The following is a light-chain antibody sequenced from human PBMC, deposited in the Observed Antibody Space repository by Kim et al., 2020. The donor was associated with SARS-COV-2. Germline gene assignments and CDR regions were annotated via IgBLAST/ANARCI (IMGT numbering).Light chain of an antibody. V-gene: IGKV1-39*01. CDR2: AAS. Sequence: ASVGDRVTITCRTSQSISSHLNWYHQKPGRAPKLLIYAASTLQCGVPSRFSGSGSETDFTLTISSLQPEDFGNYFCQQSYITPFTFGPGTKVDIK. CDR1: QSISSH. CDR3: QQSYITPFT. J-gene: IGKJ3*01.